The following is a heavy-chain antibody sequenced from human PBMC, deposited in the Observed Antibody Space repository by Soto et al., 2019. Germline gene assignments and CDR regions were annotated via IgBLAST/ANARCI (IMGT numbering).Heavy chain of an antibody. CDR2: IYHSGDT. Sequence: QVQLQESGPGLVKPSQTLSLTCAVSGASINNGGYYWSWVRQHPGKGLEWLGHIYHSGDTYYNPSLKSRLTISVDTSKNQFSLNLTSATAADTAVYYCARIVRGCRGLDPWGQGTLVSVSS. V-gene: IGHV4-31*11. J-gene: IGHJ5*02. CDR3: ARIVRGCRGLDP. D-gene: IGHD3-10*01. CDR1: GASINNGGYY.